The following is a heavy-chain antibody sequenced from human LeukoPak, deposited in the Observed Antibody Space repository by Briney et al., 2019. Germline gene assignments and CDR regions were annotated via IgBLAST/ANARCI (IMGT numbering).Heavy chain of an antibody. CDR2: IHHSGNT. CDR1: GYSISSGYY. V-gene: IGHV4-38-2*02. D-gene: IGHD1/OR15-1a*01. Sequence: SETLSLTCAVSGYSISSGYYWAWIRQPPGKGLEWVGGIHHSGNTYYNPSLMSRVTISVDTSKDQFSLKLTSVTAADTAVYYCAREDRFSSAWNSPIDSWGQGTLVTVSS. CDR3: AREDRFSSAWNSPIDS. J-gene: IGHJ4*02.